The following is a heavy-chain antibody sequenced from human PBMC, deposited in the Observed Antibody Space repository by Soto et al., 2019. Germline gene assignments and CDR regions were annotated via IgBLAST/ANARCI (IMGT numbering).Heavy chain of an antibody. D-gene: IGHD2-21*02. J-gene: IGHJ6*02. CDR1: GFTFSMYS. CDR2: IPQDGVDG. Sequence: WSLRLSCEVSGFTFSMYSMSWVRQSPGKGLEWVAKIPQDGVDGHYADSVKGRFTISRDNGKNSLYLQLNNLRAEDTAVYYCARDHLILPAHDFFYGSDVWGRGATVTVSS. CDR3: ARDHLILPAHDFFYGSDV. V-gene: IGHV3-7*03.